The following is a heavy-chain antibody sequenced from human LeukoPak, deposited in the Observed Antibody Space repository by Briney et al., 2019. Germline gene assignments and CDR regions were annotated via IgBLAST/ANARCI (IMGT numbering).Heavy chain of an antibody. CDR3: ARDNSVWFDP. D-gene: IGHD2/OR15-2a*01. V-gene: IGHV4-31*03. Sequence: SETLSLTCTVSGGSISSGGYYWSWIRQHPGKGLEWIGYIYYSGSTYYNPSLKSRVTISVDTSKNQFSLKLSSVTAADTAVYYCARDNSVWFDPWGQGTLVTVSS. CDR1: GGSISSGGYY. J-gene: IGHJ5*02. CDR2: IYYSGST.